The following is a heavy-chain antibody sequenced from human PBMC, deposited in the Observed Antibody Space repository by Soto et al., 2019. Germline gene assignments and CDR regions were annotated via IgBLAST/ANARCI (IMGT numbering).Heavy chain of an antibody. CDR3: TTGHYYDSSGYQQDY. CDR1: GFTFSNAW. Sequence: GGSLRLSCAASGFTFSNAWMSWVRQAPGKGLEWVGRIKSKTDGGTTDYAAPVKGRFTISRDDSKNTLYLQMNSLKTEDTAVYYCTTGHYYDSSGYQQDYWGQGTLVTVSS. J-gene: IGHJ4*02. V-gene: IGHV3-15*01. CDR2: IKSKTDGGTT. D-gene: IGHD3-22*01.